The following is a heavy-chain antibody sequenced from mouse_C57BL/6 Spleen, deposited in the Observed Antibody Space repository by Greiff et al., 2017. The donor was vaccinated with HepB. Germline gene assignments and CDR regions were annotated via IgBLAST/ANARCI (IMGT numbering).Heavy chain of an antibody. D-gene: IGHD1-1*01. J-gene: IGHJ4*01. CDR3: ASPITTVVAPYAMDY. Sequence: QVQLQQSGPGLVQPSQSLSITCTVSGFSLTSYGVHWVRQSPGKGLEWLGVIWSGGSTDYNAAFISRLSISKDNSKSQVFFKMNSLQADDTAIYYCASPITTVVAPYAMDYWGQGTSVTVSS. CDR1: GFSLTSYG. CDR2: IWSGGST. V-gene: IGHV2-2*01.